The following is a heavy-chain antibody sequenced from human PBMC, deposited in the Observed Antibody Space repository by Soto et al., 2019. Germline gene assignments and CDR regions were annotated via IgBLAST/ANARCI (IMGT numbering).Heavy chain of an antibody. CDR2: INHSGST. V-gene: IGHV4-34*01. D-gene: IGHD3-10*01. J-gene: IGHJ3*02. Sequence: SETLSLTCAVYGGSFSGYYWSWIRQPPGKGLEWIGEINHSGSTNYNPSLKSRVTISVDTSKNQFSLKLSSVTAADTAVYYCARGTASYYYGSGSYYKGAFDIWGQGTMVTVSS. CDR3: ARGTASYYYGSGSYYKGAFDI. CDR1: GGSFSGYY.